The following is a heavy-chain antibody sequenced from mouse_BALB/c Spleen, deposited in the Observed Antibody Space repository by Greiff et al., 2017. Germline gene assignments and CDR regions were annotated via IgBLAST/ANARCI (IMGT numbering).Heavy chain of an antibody. V-gene: IGHV1-7*01. CDR2: INPSTGYT. Sequence: VKLMESGAELAKPGASVKMSCKASGYTFTSYWMHWVKQRPGQGLEWIGYINPSTGYTEYNQKFKDKATLTADKSSSTAYMQLSSLTSEDSAVYYCARSEYYAMDYWGQGTSVTVSS. CDR1: GYTFTSYW. CDR3: ARSEYYAMDY. J-gene: IGHJ4*01.